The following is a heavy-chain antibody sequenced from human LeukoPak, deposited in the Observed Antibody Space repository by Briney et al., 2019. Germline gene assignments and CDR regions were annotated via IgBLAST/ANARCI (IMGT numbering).Heavy chain of an antibody. CDR1: GFTFSTYT. CDR2: MSFDGTNK. Sequence: AGGSLRLSCAASGFTFSTYTMHWVRQAPGKGLEWVAVMSFDGTNKYYADSVKGRFTVSRDNSKNTLYLQMNSLRAEDTAVYYCAKPYYYGSRSYMDYWGQGTLVTVSS. J-gene: IGHJ4*02. CDR3: AKPYYYGSRSYMDY. D-gene: IGHD3-10*01. V-gene: IGHV3-30-3*02.